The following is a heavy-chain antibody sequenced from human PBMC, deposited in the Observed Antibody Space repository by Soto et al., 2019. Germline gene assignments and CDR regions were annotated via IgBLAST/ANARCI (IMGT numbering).Heavy chain of an antibody. D-gene: IGHD2-8*01. CDR1: GFTFDDYG. V-gene: IGHV3-20*01. Sequence: GGSLRLSCAASGFTFDDYGMSWVRQAPGKGLEWVSGINWNGGSTGYADSVKGRFTISRDNAKNSLYLQMNSLRAEDTALYHCARDGGYCTNGVCPSYYYYYYMDVWGKGTTVTVSS. CDR2: INWNGGST. CDR3: ARDGGYCTNGVCPSYYYYYYMDV. J-gene: IGHJ6*03.